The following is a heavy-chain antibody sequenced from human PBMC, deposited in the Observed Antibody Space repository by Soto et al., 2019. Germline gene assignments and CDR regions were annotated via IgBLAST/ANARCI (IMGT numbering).Heavy chain of an antibody. Sequence: EVQLLESGGGLVQPGGSLRLSCAASGFTFSSYAMSWVRQAPGKGLEWVSAISGSGGSTYYADSVKGRFTISRDNSKSTLYLQMISLRDEDTAVYYCAKGYSRTSLTWYFDLWCRGTLVTVSS. V-gene: IGHV3-23*01. CDR1: GFTFSSYA. CDR2: ISGSGGST. J-gene: IGHJ2*01. D-gene: IGHD6-13*01. CDR3: AKGYSRTSLTWYFDL.